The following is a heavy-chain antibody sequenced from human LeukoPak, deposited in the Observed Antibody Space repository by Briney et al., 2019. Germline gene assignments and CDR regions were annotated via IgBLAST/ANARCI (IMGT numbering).Heavy chain of an antibody. Sequence: ASVKVSCKASGYTFTSYGISWVRQAPGQGLEWMGWISAYNGNTNYAHKLRGRVTMTTDTSTSTAYMGLRSLRSDDTAVYYCARTPKDVGYDFWSGYYGSFDYWGQGTLVTVSS. D-gene: IGHD3-3*01. CDR1: GYTFTSYG. V-gene: IGHV1-18*01. J-gene: IGHJ4*02. CDR3: ARTPKDVGYDFWSGYYGSFDY. CDR2: ISAYNGNT.